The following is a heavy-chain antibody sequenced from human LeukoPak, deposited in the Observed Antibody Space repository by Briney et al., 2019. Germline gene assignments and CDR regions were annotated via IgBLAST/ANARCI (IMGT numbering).Heavy chain of an antibody. D-gene: IGHD2-15*01. J-gene: IGHJ5*02. Sequence: GGSLRLSCAASGFTFSSYAMTWVRQAPGMGLEWVSTISGGGGSTYYADSVKGRFTISRDNSKNTLYLQMNDLRAEDTAVYYCAKDHRVGQLLLLPWGQGTLVTVSS. CDR3: AKDHRVGQLLLLP. V-gene: IGHV3-23*01. CDR1: GFTFSSYA. CDR2: ISGGGGST.